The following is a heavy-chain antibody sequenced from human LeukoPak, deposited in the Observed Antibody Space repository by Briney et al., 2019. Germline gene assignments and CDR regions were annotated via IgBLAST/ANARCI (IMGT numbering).Heavy chain of an antibody. J-gene: IGHJ6*02. CDR3: ARGPGGYYYYGMDV. CDR2: INSDGSST. Sequence: PGGSLRLSCAASGFTFSRYWMHWVRQAPGKRLVWVSRINSDGSSTSYADSVKGRFTISRDNAKNTLYLQMNSLRAEDTAVYYCARGPGGYYYYGMDVWGQGTTVTVSS. D-gene: IGHD3-16*01. CDR1: GFTFSRYW. V-gene: IGHV3-74*01.